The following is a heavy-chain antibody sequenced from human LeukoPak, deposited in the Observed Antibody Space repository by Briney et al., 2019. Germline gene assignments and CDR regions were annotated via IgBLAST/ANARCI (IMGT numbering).Heavy chain of an antibody. CDR1: GFTFDDYA. V-gene: IGHV3-9*01. CDR3: AKGDTMIQGAFDI. CDR2: ISWNSGSI. J-gene: IGHJ3*02. Sequence: GRSLRLYCAASGFTFDDYAMHWVRQAPGKGLEWVSGISWNSGSIGYADSVKGRFTISRDNAKNSLYLQMNSLRAEDTALYYCAKGDTMIQGAFDIWGQGTMVTVSS. D-gene: IGHD3-22*01.